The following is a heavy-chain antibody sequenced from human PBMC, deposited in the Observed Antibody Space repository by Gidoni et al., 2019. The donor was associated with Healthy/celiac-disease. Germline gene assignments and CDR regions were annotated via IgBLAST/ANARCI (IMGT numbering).Heavy chain of an antibody. CDR2: INPSGGST. J-gene: IGHJ4*02. D-gene: IGHD6-13*01. CDR1: GYTFTSYY. CDR3: ARDQGSSSWYGDVDY. Sequence: QVQLVQSGAEVTKPGASVKVSCKESGYTFTSYYMHWVRQAPGQVLEWMGIINPSGGSTSYEQKFQGRVNMTRDTSTSTVYRELSSLRSEDTAVYYGARDQGSSSWYGDVDYWGQGTLVTVSS. V-gene: IGHV1-46*01.